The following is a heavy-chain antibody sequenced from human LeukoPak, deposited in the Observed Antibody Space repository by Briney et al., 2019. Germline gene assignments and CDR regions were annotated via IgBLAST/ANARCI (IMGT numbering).Heavy chain of an antibody. Sequence: GGSLRLSCAASGFTFSSYAMSWVRQAPGKGLEWVAVISYDGSNKYYADSVKGRFTISRDNSKNTLYLQMNSLRAEDTAVYYCAKQYCSGGSCYYYGMDVWGQGTTVTVSS. J-gene: IGHJ6*02. CDR1: GFTFSSYA. V-gene: IGHV3-30*18. CDR3: AKQYCSGGSCYYYGMDV. CDR2: ISYDGSNK. D-gene: IGHD2-15*01.